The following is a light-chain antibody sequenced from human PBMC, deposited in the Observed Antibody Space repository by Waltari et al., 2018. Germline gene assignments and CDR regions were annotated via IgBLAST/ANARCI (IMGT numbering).Light chain of an antibody. CDR3: HSRDASGVGGS. V-gene: IGLV3-19*01. CDR2: DKD. Sequence: SSELTQDPAVSVATGQTVRITCQGDSLRSYYASWYQQRPGQAPILVIYDKDNRPSGVPDRFSGSSSHNTASLTITGAQAEDEASYYCHSRDASGVGGSFGGGTKLTVL. CDR1: SLRSYY. J-gene: IGLJ2*01.